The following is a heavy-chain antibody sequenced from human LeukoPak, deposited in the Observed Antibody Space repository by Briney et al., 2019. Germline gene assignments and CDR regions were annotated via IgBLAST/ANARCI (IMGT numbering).Heavy chain of an antibody. Sequence: GGSLRLSCVASGFTFSRSWMSWVRQAPGKGLEWVANIKQDGSEKYYVDSVKGRFTISRDNAKNSLYLQMNSLRAEDTAVYYCARDDGTLPYYYMDVWGKGTTVTVSS. CDR2: IKQDGSEK. J-gene: IGHJ6*03. CDR3: ARDDGTLPYYYMDV. V-gene: IGHV3-7*01. CDR1: GFTFSRSW.